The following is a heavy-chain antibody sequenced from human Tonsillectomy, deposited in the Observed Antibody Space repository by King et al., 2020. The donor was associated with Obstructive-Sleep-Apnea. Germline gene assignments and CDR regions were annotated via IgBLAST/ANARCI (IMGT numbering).Heavy chain of an antibody. Sequence: VQLVESGGALVQPGGSLRLSCAASGFTFSDHYMDWVRQAPGKGPEWVGRIKNKDKDYTTEYAASVKGRFTISRDDSRNTLYLHVNSLKTEDTAVYYCVRDLGSPIVGPKWGQGTLVTVSS. CDR3: VRDLGSPIVGPK. CDR1: GFTFSDHY. D-gene: IGHD1-26*01. CDR2: IKNKDKDYTT. J-gene: IGHJ4*02. V-gene: IGHV3-72*01.